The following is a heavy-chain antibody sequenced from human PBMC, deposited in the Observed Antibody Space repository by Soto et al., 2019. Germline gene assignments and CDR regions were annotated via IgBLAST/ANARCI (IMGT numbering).Heavy chain of an antibody. CDR2: IWYDGSNK. CDR3: AREGGLYSGYSYYYYGMDV. V-gene: IGHV3-33*01. D-gene: IGHD5-12*01. CDR1: GFTFSSYG. J-gene: IGHJ6*02. Sequence: LRLSCAASGFTFSSYGMHWVRQAPGKGLEWVAVIWYDGSNKYYADSVKGRFTISRDNSKNTLYLQMNSLRAEDTAVYYCAREGGLYSGYSYYYYGMDVWGQGTTVTVSS.